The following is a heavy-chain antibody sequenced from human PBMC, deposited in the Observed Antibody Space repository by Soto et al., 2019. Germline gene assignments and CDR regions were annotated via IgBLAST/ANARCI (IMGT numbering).Heavy chain of an antibody. CDR2: IWYDGSNK. Sequence: QVQLVESGGGVVQPGRSLRLSCAASGFTFSSYGMHWVRQAPGKGLEWVAVIWYDGSNKYYADSVKGRFTIFRDNSKNTLYLQMNSLRAEDTAVYYCARDPRGDSSGYLFDYWGQGTLVTVSS. V-gene: IGHV3-33*01. CDR1: GFTFSSYG. D-gene: IGHD3-22*01. J-gene: IGHJ4*02. CDR3: ARDPRGDSSGYLFDY.